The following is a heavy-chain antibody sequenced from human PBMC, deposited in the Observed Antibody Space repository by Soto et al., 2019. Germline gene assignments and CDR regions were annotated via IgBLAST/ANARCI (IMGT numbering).Heavy chain of an antibody. CDR1: GFTFSRYA. D-gene: IGHD4-17*01. V-gene: IGHV3-23*01. CDR3: AKAPAHDFVYYWRHCYVEH. Sequence: GGSLRLSCAASGFTFSRYAMNWVRRAPGKGLEWVSAIRSGGNPTYYADSVKGRFTISRDNSKNTVYLQMDSLRAEDTAVYYCAKAPAHDFVYYWRHCYVEHSGRASRVTVS. J-gene: IGHJ2*01. CDR2: IRSGGNPT.